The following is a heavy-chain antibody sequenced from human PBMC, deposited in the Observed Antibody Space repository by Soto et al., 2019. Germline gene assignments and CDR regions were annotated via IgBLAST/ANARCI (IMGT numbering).Heavy chain of an antibody. Sequence: QVQLVQSGAEVKKPGSSVKVSCKASGGTFSSYAISWVRQAPGQGLEWMGGIIPIFGTPNYAQKFQGRVTITADESTSTAYMELSSLRSEDTAVYYCAKDRGYSYGNYYHYGMDVWGQGTTVTVSS. CDR3: AKDRGYSYGNYYHYGMDV. D-gene: IGHD5-18*01. CDR2: IIPIFGTP. J-gene: IGHJ6*02. V-gene: IGHV1-69*12. CDR1: GGTFSSYA.